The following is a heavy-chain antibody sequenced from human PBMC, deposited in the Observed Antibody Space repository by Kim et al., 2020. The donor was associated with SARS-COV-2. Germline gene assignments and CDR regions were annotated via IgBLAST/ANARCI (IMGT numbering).Heavy chain of an antibody. J-gene: IGHJ4*02. V-gene: IGHV3-9*01. Sequence: DSVKGRLTISRDNAKNSLYLQMNSLRAEDTALYYCAKGYYYGSGSYYFDYWGQGTLVTVSS. CDR3: AKGYYYGSGSYYFDY. D-gene: IGHD3-10*01.